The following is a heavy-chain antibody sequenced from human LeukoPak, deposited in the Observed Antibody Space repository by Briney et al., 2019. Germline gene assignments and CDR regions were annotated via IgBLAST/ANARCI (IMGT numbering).Heavy chain of an antibody. CDR3: ARRSGYSLDV. D-gene: IGHD5-12*01. Sequence: GGSLRLSCAASGFFFGNFDMDLVRQAPGKGLQWVASIWYDGSEKSYADSVKGRLILSRDNSKNTVFLQMNSLRVEDTALYYCARRSGYSLDVWGEGTTVTVSS. CDR2: IWYDGSEK. J-gene: IGHJ6*04. CDR1: GFFFGNFD. V-gene: IGHV3-33*01.